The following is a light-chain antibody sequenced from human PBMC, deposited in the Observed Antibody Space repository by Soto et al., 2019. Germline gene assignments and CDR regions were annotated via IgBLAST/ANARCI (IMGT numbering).Light chain of an antibody. CDR2: DDD. Sequence: QSVLTQPPSVPAAPGQRVTISCSGSSSNIGGNSVSWYQQLPATAPKLLIYDDDKRPSGIPDRFSGSKSGTSATLGITGFQTGHEADYYCGSWDSSLSAYVFGTGTKVTVL. J-gene: IGLJ1*01. V-gene: IGLV1-51*01. CDR3: GSWDSSLSAYV. CDR1: SSNIGGNS.